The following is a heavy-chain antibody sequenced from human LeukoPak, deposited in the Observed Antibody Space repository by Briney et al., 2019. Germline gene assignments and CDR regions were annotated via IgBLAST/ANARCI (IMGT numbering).Heavy chain of an antibody. V-gene: IGHV3-7*05. Sequence: PGGSQRLSCAASGFTFSKYWMVWPRQAPGKGLEWLATIKEDGGEKYYVDSVKGRFTISRDNAKNSLFLQMNSLRAEDTAVYYCAVHNGDYWGQGTLVTVSP. CDR3: AVHNGDY. J-gene: IGHJ4*02. CDR1: GFTFSKYW. D-gene: IGHD2-8*01. CDR2: IKEDGGEK.